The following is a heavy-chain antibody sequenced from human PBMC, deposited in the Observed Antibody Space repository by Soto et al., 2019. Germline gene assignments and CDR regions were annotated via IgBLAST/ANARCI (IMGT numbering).Heavy chain of an antibody. J-gene: IGHJ3*02. V-gene: IGHV4-39*01. CDR3: ARPVPYSGYDCFAFDI. CDR2: IYYSGST. D-gene: IGHD5-12*01. Sequence: SETLSLTCTVSGGSISSSSYYWGWIRQPPGKGLEWIGSIYYSGSTYYNPSLKSRVTISVDTSKNQFSLKLSSVTAADTAVYYCARPVPYSGYDCFAFDIWGQGTMVTVSS. CDR1: GGSISSSSYY.